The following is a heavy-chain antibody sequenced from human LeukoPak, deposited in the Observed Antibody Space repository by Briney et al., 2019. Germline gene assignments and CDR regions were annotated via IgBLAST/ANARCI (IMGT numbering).Heavy chain of an antibody. CDR3: ASSKVVPAAMLRGGAHGAFDI. D-gene: IGHD2-2*01. V-gene: IGHV1-2*02. CDR2: INPKSGGT. Sequence: GASVKVSCKASGYTFTGYYMHWVRQAPGQGLEWMGWINPKSGGTNYAQKFQGRVTMTRDTSISTACMELSRLRSDDTAVYYCASSKVVPAAMLRGGAHGAFDIWGQGTMVTVSS. CDR1: GYTFTGYY. J-gene: IGHJ3*02.